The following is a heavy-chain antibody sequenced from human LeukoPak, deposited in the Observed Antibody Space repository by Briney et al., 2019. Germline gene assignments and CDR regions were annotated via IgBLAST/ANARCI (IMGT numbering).Heavy chain of an antibody. CDR2: IWYDGSNK. J-gene: IGHJ6*03. D-gene: IGHD2-2*02. V-gene: IGHV3-30*07. Sequence: PGRSLRLSCAASGFTFSTYAMNWVRQAPGRGLEWVAVIWYDGSNKYYADSVKGRFTISRDNSKNTLYLQMNSLRAEDTAVYYCARDRDQLLYGDYYYYMDVWGKGTTVTVSS. CDR1: GFTFSTYA. CDR3: ARDRDQLLYGDYYYYMDV.